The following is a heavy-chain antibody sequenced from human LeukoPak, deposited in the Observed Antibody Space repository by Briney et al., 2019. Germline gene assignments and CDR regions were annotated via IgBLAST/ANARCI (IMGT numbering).Heavy chain of an antibody. V-gene: IGHV1-3*01. Sequence: ASVKVSCKASGYTFTSYAMHWMRQAPGQRLEWMGWINAGNGNTKYSQKFQGRVTITRDTSASTVYMELSSLTSEDTAVYYCARDIDRVFNWFDPWGQGTLVTVSS. J-gene: IGHJ5*02. CDR3: ARDIDRVFNWFDP. D-gene: IGHD6-13*01. CDR2: INAGNGNT. CDR1: GYTFTSYA.